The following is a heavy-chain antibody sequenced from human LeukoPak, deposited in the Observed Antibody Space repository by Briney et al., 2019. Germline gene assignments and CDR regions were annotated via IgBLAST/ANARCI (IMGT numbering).Heavy chain of an antibody. CDR3: ARVGRGYDFGFDI. CDR2: IYHSGST. D-gene: IGHD3-3*01. CDR1: GGSISGSNW. V-gene: IGHV4-4*02. Sequence: SETLSLTCTVSGGSISGSNWWSWVRQSPGKGLEWIGEIYHSGSTNYNPSLKSRVTISVDKSKNHFSLKLSSVTAADTAVYYCARVGRGYDFGFDIWGQGTMVTVSS. J-gene: IGHJ3*02.